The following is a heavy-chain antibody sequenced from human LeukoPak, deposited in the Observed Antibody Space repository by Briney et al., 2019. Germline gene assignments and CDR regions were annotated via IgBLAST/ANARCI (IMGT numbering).Heavy chain of an antibody. D-gene: IGHD1-26*01. J-gene: IGHJ4*02. CDR1: GYTFTDYY. CDR3: ARPNSVGPTVYFDY. CDR2: INPNSGGA. V-gene: IGHV1-2*02. Sequence: ASVKVSCKASGYTFTDYYMHWVRQAPGQGLEWMGWINPNSGGANYTRSFQGRVTMTRDTSISTAYMELSRLRSDDTAVYYCARPNSVGPTVYFDYWGQGTLVTVSS.